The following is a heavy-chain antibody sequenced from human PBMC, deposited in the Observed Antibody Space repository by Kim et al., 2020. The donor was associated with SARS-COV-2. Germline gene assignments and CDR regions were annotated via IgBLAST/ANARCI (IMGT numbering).Heavy chain of an antibody. CDR3: ARGLAGVDP. CDR2: GST. J-gene: IGHJ5*02. V-gene: IGHV4-34*01. D-gene: IGHD3-10*01. Sequence: GSTNDNPSLKSRVTISVDTSKNQFSLKLSSVTAADTAVYYCARGLAGVDPWGQGTLVTVSS.